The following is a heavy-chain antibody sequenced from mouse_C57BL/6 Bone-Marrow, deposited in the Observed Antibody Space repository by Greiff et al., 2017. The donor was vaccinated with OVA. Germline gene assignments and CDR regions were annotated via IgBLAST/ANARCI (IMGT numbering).Heavy chain of an antibody. CDR2: IHPTSGRP. D-gene: IGHD1-1*01. CDR1: GYTFTSYW. J-gene: IGHJ1*03. CDR3: AREGVVAYWYFDV. V-gene: IGHV1-64*01. Sequence: QVQLQQPGAELVKPGASVKLSCKASGYTFTSYWMHWVKQRPGQGLEWIGMIHPTSGRPNSTEKFKSKATLTVDKSSSTAYMQLSSLTSEDSAVDYCAREGVVAYWYFDVWGTGTTVTVAS.